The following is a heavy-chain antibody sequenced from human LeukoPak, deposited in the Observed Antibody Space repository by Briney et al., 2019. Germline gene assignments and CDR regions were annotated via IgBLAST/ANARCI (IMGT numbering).Heavy chain of an antibody. CDR2: IKEDGTEK. D-gene: IGHD6-6*01. Sequence: GGSLRLSCEASGFPFGSYWMNWVRQAPGKGLEWVANIKEDGTEKYYIDSVKGRFTISRDNSKNSLYLQMNSLRAEDTAVYFCSRAEYSPGYYSYDYYYMDVWGKGTTVTVSS. CDR1: GFPFGSYW. J-gene: IGHJ6*03. V-gene: IGHV3-7*01. CDR3: SRAEYSPGYYSYDYYYMDV.